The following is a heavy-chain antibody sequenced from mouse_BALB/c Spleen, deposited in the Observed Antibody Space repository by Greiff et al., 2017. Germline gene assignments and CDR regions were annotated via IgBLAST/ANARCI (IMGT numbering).Heavy chain of an antibody. V-gene: IGHV3-6*02. D-gene: IGHD2-4*01. Sequence: EVQLQQSGPGLVKPSQSLSLTCSVTGYSITSGYYWNWIRQFPGNKLEWMGYISYDGSNNYNPSLKNRISITRDTSKIQFFLKLNSVTTEDTATYYCAREITRDYYAMDYWGQGTSVTVSS. CDR1: GYSITSGYY. CDR2: ISYDGSN. J-gene: IGHJ4*01. CDR3: AREITRDYYAMDY.